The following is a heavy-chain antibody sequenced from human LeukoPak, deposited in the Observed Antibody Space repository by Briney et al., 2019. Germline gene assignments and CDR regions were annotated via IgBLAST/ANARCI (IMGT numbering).Heavy chain of an antibody. D-gene: IGHD2-21*02. CDR3: ARFRTWGDKAFDY. J-gene: IGHJ4*02. CDR1: GFSVSNNY. V-gene: IGHV3-53*01. Sequence: GGSLRLSCAVSGFSVSNNYMNWVRQAPGKGLEWVSLIYSRGGTSYADSVKGRFTISRDSSKNTLFLQMNSLRVEDTAVYYCARFRTWGDKAFDYWGQGTLVTVSS. CDR2: IYSRGGT.